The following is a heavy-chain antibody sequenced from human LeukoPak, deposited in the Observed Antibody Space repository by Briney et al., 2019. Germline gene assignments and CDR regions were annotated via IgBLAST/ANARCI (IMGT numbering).Heavy chain of an antibody. V-gene: IGHV5-51*01. J-gene: IGHJ6*03. D-gene: IGHD6-13*01. CDR1: GYSFTSYW. CDR2: IYPGDSDT. CDR3: ARQGAAGKYYYYYMDV. Sequence: GESLKISCKGSGYSFTSYWIGWVRQMPGKGLEWMGIIYPGDSDTRYSPSFQGQVTISADKSISTAYLQWSSLKASDTAMYYCARQGAAGKYYYYYMDVWGKGNTVNVSS.